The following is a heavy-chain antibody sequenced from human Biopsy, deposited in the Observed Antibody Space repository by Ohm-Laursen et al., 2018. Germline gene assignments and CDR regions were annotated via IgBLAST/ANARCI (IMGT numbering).Heavy chain of an antibody. J-gene: IGHJ6*02. Sequence: SETLSLTWAVFGGSFSGYYWSWIRQPPGKGLEWIGEINHSGSTNNNPSLKSRVTISVDTSKNQFSLKVSSMTAADTAVYYCARGRGYCGGDCYPTYYYNYGMDVWGQGTTVTVSS. V-gene: IGHV4-34*01. CDR2: INHSGST. D-gene: IGHD2-21*02. CDR3: ARGRGYCGGDCYPTYYYNYGMDV. CDR1: GGSFSGYY.